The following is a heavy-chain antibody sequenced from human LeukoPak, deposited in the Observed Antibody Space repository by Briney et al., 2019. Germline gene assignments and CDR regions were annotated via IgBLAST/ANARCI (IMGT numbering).Heavy chain of an antibody. V-gene: IGHV3-23*01. CDR2: ISGSGGST. CDR1: GFTFSSYA. D-gene: IGHD5-12*01. J-gene: IGHJ4*02. Sequence: PGGALRLSCAASGFTFSSYAMSWVRQAPGKGLEGVSAISGSGGSTCYADSVKGRCTISRDNSKNTLYLQISSLRAEDTGVYYCARAPVIVATTHFAYWGQGTLVTVS. CDR3: ARAPVIVATTHFAY.